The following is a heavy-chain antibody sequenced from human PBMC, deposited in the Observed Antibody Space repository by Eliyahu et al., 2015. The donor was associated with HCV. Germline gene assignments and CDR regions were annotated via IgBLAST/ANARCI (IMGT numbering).Heavy chain of an antibody. CDR1: GFXFXXXG. V-gene: IGHV3-33*01. CDR3: ARDRGKDYGGNSWYFDS. J-gene: IGHJ4*02. Sequence: QVQLVESGGGVVQPGRSLRLSXAASGFXFXXXGMHXVRQAPGKGLGWVAVIWNDGNNKYYADSVKGRFTISRDNSKNTLYLQMNSLRAEDTAVYYCARDRGKDYGGNSWYFDSWGQGTLVTVSS. D-gene: IGHD4-23*01. CDR2: IWNDGNNK.